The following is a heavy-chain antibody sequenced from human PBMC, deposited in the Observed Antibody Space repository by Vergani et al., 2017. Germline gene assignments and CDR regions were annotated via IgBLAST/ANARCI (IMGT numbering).Heavy chain of an antibody. CDR3: ARRIAAGNWFDP. CDR1: GGSISSYY. D-gene: IGHD6-13*01. Sequence: QVQLQESGPGLVKPSGTLSLTCTVSGGSISSYYWSWIRQPPGKGLEWIGYIYYSGSTNYNPSLKSRVTISVDTSKNQFSLKLSSVTAADTAVYYCARRIAAGNWFDPWGQGTLVTVSS. CDR2: IYYSGST. J-gene: IGHJ5*02. V-gene: IGHV4-59*08.